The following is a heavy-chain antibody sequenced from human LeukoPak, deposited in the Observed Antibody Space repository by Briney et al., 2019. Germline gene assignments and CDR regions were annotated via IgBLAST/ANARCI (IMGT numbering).Heavy chain of an antibody. CDR2: IKQDGSEK. CDR1: GFTFSSYW. D-gene: IGHD5-18*01. V-gene: IGHV3-7*01. J-gene: IGHJ6*02. Sequence: GGSLRLSCAASGFTFSSYWMTWVRQAPGKGLEWVANIKQDGSEKYYVDSVKGRFTISRDNAKNSLYLQMNSLSAEDTAVYYCARDRGYSYGFSYYYGMDVWGQGTTVTVSS. CDR3: ARDRGYSYGFSYYYGMDV.